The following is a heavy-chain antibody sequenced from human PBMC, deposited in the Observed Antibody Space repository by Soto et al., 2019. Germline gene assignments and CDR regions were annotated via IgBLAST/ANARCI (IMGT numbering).Heavy chain of an antibody. CDR3: AREPSIAVAGSYYYYGMDV. CDR1: GGSFSGYY. J-gene: IGHJ6*02. CDR2: INHSGST. V-gene: IGHV4-34*01. Sequence: QVQLQQWGAGLLKPSETLSLTCAVHGGSFSGYYWSWIRQPPGKGLEWIGEINHSGSTNYNPSLKSRVTISVDTSKNQFSLKLSSVTAADTAVYYCAREPSIAVAGSYYYYGMDVWGQGTTVTVSS. D-gene: IGHD6-19*01.